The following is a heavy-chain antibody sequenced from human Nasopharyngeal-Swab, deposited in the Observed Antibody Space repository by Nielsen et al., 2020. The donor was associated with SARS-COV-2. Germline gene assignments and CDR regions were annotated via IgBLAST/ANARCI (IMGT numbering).Heavy chain of an antibody. V-gene: IGHV4-59*01. CDR2: IYFSGST. J-gene: IGHJ6*03. CDR3: ARGGYNSYYYYYYYMDV. CDR1: GGSISSYY. Sequence: GSLRFSCTVSGGSISSYYWSWIRQPPGKGLEWIGYIYFSGSTNYNPSLKSRVTISVDTSKNQFSLKLSSVTAADTAVYYCARGGYNSYYYYYYYMDVWGKGTTVTVSS. D-gene: IGHD1-1*01.